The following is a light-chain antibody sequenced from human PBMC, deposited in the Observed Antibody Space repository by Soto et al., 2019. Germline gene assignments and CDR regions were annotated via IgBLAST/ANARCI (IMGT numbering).Light chain of an antibody. CDR1: SSDVGGYNY. V-gene: IGLV2-14*01. CDR2: EVS. Sequence: QSALTQPASVSGSPGQSITISCTGTSSDVGGYNYVSWYQQHPGKAPKLMIYEVSNRPSGVSNRFSGSKSGNTASLTISGLQAEDEGDYYCSSYTSSTVVVFGGGTKLTV. CDR3: SSYTSSTVVV. J-gene: IGLJ2*01.